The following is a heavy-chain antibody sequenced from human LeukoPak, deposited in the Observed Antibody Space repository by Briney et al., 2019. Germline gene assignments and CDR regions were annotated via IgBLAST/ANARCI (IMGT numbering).Heavy chain of an antibody. V-gene: IGHV3-23*01. J-gene: IGHJ4*02. CDR1: GFTFSSYA. D-gene: IGHD3-22*01. CDR3: AKHGPYYYDSSGYYPAYFDY. Sequence: GGSLRLSCAASGFTFSSYAMSWVRQAPGKGLEWVSAISGSGGSTYYADSVKGRFTISRDNSKNTLYLQMNSLRAEGTAVYYCAKHGPYYYDSSGYYPAYFDYWGQGTLVTVSS. CDR2: ISGSGGST.